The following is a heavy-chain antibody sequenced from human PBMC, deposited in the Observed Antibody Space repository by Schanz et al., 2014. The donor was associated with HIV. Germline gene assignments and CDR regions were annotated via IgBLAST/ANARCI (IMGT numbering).Heavy chain of an antibody. CDR3: AREESVSGNYSHHWYLDF. V-gene: IGHV1-2*02. J-gene: IGHJ2*01. CDR1: AYTFTGYY. Sequence: QLQLVQSGAGVKKPGASVKVSCKASAYTFTGYYMHWVRQAPGQGLEWIGWINPKSGDTNYAQKFQGRVTMTRDTSLSVVYMELSRLRSDDTAVYYCAREESVSGNYSHHWYLDFWGRGTPVTVSS. CDR2: INPKSGDT. D-gene: IGHD3-22*01.